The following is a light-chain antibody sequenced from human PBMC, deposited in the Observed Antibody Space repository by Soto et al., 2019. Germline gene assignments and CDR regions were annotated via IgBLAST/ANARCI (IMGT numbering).Light chain of an antibody. CDR3: SSYTSITTLGV. Sequence: QSVLTQPASVSGSPGQSITISCTGTSSDVGGYDYVSWYQQYPGKAPKLMIYEVSKRPSGVSNRFSGSKSGNTASLTISGLQAEDDADYYCSSYTSITTLGVFGGGTQLTVL. J-gene: IGLJ3*02. V-gene: IGLV2-14*01. CDR2: EVS. CDR1: SSDVGGYDY.